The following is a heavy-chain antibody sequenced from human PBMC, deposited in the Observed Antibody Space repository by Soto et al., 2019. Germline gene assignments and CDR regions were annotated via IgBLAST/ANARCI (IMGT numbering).Heavy chain of an antibody. CDR2: IYPGDSDT. Sequence: GESLKISCKGSGCSFTSYWIGWVRQMPGKGLEWMGIIYPGDSDTRYSPSFQGQVTISADKSISTAYLQWSSLKASDTAMYYCARNPSYCSGGSCYSHGMDVWGQGTTVTVSS. J-gene: IGHJ6*02. CDR1: GCSFTSYW. CDR3: ARNPSYCSGGSCYSHGMDV. V-gene: IGHV5-51*01. D-gene: IGHD2-15*01.